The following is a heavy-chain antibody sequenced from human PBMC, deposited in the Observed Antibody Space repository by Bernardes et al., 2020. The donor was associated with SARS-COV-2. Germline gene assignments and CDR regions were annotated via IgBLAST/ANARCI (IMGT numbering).Heavy chain of an antibody. V-gene: IGHV1-18*01. D-gene: IGHD3-22*01. J-gene: IGHJ6*02. CDR1: GYTFTSYG. CDR3: ARDSNTMIVMYYYYGMDV. CDR2: ISAYNGNT. Sequence: ASVKVSCQASGYTFTSYGISWVRQAPGQGLEWMGWISAYNGNTNYAQKLQGRVTMTTDTSTSTAYMELRSLRSDDTAVYYCARDSNTMIVMYYYYGMDVWGQGTTVTVSS.